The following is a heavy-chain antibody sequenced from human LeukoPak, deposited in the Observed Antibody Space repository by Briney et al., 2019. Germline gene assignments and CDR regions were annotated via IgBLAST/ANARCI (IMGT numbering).Heavy chain of an antibody. J-gene: IGHJ5*02. CDR1: GGSISSGSYY. CDR2: IYYSGST. D-gene: IGHD6-6*01. V-gene: IGHV4-39*07. Sequence: SETLSLTCTVSGGSISSGSYYWGWIRQPPGKGLEWIGNIYYSGSTYYNPSLKSRVSISVDTSKNQFSLKLTSVTAADTAVYYCARGVSSSSWSSWFDPWGQGTLVTVSS. CDR3: ARGVSSSSWSSWFDP.